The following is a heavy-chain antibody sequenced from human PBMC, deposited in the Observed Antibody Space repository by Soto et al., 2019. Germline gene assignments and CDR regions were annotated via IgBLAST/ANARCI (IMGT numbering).Heavy chain of an antibody. CDR1: VGSISRGDYY. D-gene: IGHD1-1*01. CDR3: ARVELESWRGFDP. Sequence: QVHLQESGPGLVKPSQTLSLTCTVSVGSISRGDYYWSWIRQPPGKGLEWIGYIYYSGSTYYNPSLKSRVTISVDTSKNQFPLKLSSVTAADTAVYYCARVELESWRGFDPWGQGTLVTVSS. J-gene: IGHJ5*02. V-gene: IGHV4-30-4*01. CDR2: IYYSGST.